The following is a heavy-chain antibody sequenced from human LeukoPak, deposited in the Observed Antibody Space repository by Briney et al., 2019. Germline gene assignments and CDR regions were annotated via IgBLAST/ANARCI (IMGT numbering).Heavy chain of an antibody. CDR1: GFTFSSYA. CDR2: IRSKAYGGTT. J-gene: IGHJ4*02. CDR3: TRDLIAAAGDY. V-gene: IGHV3-49*03. Sequence: GGSLRLSCAASGFTFSSYAMSWFRQAPGKGLEWVGFIRSKAYGGTTEYAASVKGRFTISRDDSKSIAYLQMNSLKTEDTAVYYCTRDLIAAAGDYWGQGTLVTVSS. D-gene: IGHD6-13*01.